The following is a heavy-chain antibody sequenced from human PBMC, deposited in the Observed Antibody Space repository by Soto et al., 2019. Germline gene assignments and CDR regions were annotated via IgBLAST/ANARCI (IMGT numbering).Heavy chain of an antibody. D-gene: IGHD2-21*01. J-gene: IGHJ4*02. CDR1: GSHRLNHY. Sequence: PGRPLQHASVDSGSHRLNHYMNWVRQAPGRGLEWVSYMSGSGSDVNYVDSVRGRFTMSRDNAQNSLFLQMNSLRAEDTAVYYCARTARLLDSWGPGT. CDR2: MSGSGSDV. V-gene: IGHV3-11*01. CDR3: ARTARLLDS.